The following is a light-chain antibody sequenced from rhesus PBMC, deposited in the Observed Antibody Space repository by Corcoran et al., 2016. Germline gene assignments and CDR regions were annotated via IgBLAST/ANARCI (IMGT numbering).Light chain of an antibody. CDR3: QQYNFSPYS. Sequence: DIQMTQSPSALSASVGNKVTITCRASQNIYSWLDWYQQKPGEAPTLLIHKSSTLPVGVPSRFSGSGSGTDFPLTISSLQSEDFATDYCQQYNFSPYSFGQGTEVEIK. V-gene: IGKV1-22*01. J-gene: IGKJ2*01. CDR2: KSS. CDR1: QNIYSW.